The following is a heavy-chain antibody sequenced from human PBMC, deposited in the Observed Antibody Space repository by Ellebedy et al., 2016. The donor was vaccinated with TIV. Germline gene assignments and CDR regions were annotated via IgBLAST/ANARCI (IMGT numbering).Heavy chain of an antibody. D-gene: IGHD3-3*01. CDR1: GFTFDDYG. Sequence: GESLKISCAASGFTFDDYGMSWVRQAPGKGLEWVSGINWNGSRTGFADSVKGRFTISRDNAKKSLYLQMYSLRPADTALYYCAKDLERGLEWSQSAFDYWGQGTLVTVSS. V-gene: IGHV3-20*04. J-gene: IGHJ4*02. CDR3: AKDLERGLEWSQSAFDY. CDR2: INWNGSRT.